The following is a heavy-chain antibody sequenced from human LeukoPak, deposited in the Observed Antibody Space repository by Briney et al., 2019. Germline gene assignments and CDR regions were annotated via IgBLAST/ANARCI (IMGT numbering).Heavy chain of an antibody. V-gene: IGHV3-66*01. Sequence: GGSLRLSCAASGFTVSSNYMSWVRQAPGKGLEWVSVIYSGGSTYYADSVKGRFTISRDNSKNTLYLQMNSLRAEDTAVYYCATARRYFDWLYDYWGQGTLVTVSS. CDR3: ATARRYFDWLYDY. J-gene: IGHJ4*02. D-gene: IGHD3-9*01. CDR1: GFTVSSNY. CDR2: IYSGGST.